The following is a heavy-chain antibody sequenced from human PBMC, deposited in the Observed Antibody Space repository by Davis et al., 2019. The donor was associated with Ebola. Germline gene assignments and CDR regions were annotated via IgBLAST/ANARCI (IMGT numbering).Heavy chain of an antibody. Sequence: SETLSLTCTVSDYSISSGYYWGWIRQPPGKGLEWIGSINHSGSTFYNPSLESRVTISVDTSKNQFSLKLSSVTAADTAVYYCARREHFRIFGEGSAWLDPWGQGTLVTVSS. D-gene: IGHD3-3*01. J-gene: IGHJ5*02. CDR1: DYSISSGYY. V-gene: IGHV4-38-2*02. CDR2: INHSGST. CDR3: ARREHFRIFGEGSAWLDP.